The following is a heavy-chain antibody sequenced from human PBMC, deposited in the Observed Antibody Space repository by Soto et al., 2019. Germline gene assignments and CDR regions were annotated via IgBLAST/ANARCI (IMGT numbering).Heavy chain of an antibody. V-gene: IGHV3-53*01. D-gene: IGHD6-19*01. CDR1: GLTVSSNY. CDR2: IYSGGST. Sequence: GGSLRLSCAASGLTVSSNYMSWVRQAPGKGLEWVSVIYSGGSTDYADPVKGRFTISRDNSKNTLYLQMNSLRAEDTAVYYCARDKGSSGWYEVYGMDVWGQGTTVTVSS. J-gene: IGHJ6*02. CDR3: ARDKGSSGWYEVYGMDV.